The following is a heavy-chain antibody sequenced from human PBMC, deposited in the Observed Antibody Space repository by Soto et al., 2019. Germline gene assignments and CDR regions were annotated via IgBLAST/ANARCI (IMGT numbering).Heavy chain of an antibody. J-gene: IGHJ6*02. Sequence: GASVKVSCKASGGTFSSYAISWVRQAPGQGLEWMGGIIPIFGTANYAQKFQGRVTITADESTSTAYMELSSLRSEDTAVYYCAREEPEWSSNVYYYYGMDVWGQGTTVTVSS. V-gene: IGHV1-69*13. CDR2: IIPIFGTA. CDR3: AREEPEWSSNVYYYYGMDV. D-gene: IGHD3-3*01. CDR1: GGTFSSYA.